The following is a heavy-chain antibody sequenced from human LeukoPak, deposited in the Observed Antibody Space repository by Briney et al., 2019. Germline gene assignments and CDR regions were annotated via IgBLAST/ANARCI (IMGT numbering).Heavy chain of an antibody. J-gene: IGHJ4*02. CDR1: GFTFSSYD. CDR3: AKDLLTMAGQDRDY. D-gene: IGHD3-10*01. Sequence: GGSLRLSCPASGFTFSSYDMHWVRQATGKGLEWVSAIGTAGDTYYADCVKGRFTISRDNSKNTLYLQMNSLSAEDTAVYYCAKDLLTMAGQDRDYWGQGTLVTVSS. CDR2: IGTAGDT. V-gene: IGHV3-13*01.